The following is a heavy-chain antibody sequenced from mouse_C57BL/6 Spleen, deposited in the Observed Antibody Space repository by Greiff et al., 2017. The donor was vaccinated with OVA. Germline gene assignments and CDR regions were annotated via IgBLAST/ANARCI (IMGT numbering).Heavy chain of an antibody. D-gene: IGHD2-13*01. Sequence: EVMLVESGGGLVKPGGSLKLSCAASGFTFSSYAMSWVRQTPEKRLEWVATISDGGSYTYYPDNVKGRFTISRDNAKNNLYLQMSHLKSEDTAMYYCAREGDPSFDYWGQGTTLTVSS. CDR3: AREGDPSFDY. V-gene: IGHV5-4*01. J-gene: IGHJ2*01. CDR1: GFTFSSYA. CDR2: ISDGGSYT.